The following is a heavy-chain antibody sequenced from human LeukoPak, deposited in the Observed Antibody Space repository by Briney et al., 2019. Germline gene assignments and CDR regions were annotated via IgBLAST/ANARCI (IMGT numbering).Heavy chain of an antibody. J-gene: IGHJ4*02. D-gene: IGHD3-10*01. CDR1: GFTFSSYE. Sequence: GGSPRLSCAASGFTFSSYEMNWVRQAPGKGLEWVSTISGSGDYTYYADSVKGRFTISRDNSKNTLYLQMNSLRAEDTAVYYCAKVTYGSGTYGAFDSWGQGTLVTVSS. CDR3: AKVTYGSGTYGAFDS. V-gene: IGHV3-23*01. CDR2: ISGSGDYT.